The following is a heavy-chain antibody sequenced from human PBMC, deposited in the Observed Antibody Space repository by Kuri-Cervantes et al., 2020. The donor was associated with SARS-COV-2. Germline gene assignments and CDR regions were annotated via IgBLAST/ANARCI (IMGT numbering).Heavy chain of an antibody. Sequence: GESLKISCAASGFTFSIYGMHWVRQAPGKGLEWVALISYEASKKNYADSVKGRFTISRDNSKNTVYLQMNSLRAEDTAVYYCAKWGEGESDYGENGLDHWGQGTRVTGSS. V-gene: IGHV3-30*18. D-gene: IGHD4/OR15-4a*01. J-gene: IGHJ4*02. CDR1: GFTFSIYG. CDR2: ISYEASKK. CDR3: AKWGEGESDYGENGLDH.